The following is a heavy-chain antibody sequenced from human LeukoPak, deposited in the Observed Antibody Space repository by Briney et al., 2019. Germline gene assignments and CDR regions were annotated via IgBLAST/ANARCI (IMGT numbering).Heavy chain of an antibody. CDR1: GFTFSNAW. D-gene: IGHD3-9*01. Sequence: GGSLRLSCAASGFTFSNAWMSWVRQAPGKGLEWVGRIKSKTDGGTTDYAAPVKGRFTISRDDSKNTLYLQMNSLKTEDTAVYYCTRESEDPYYDILTGYYPGPYYFDYWGQGTLVTVSS. V-gene: IGHV3-15*01. CDR3: TRESEDPYYDILTGYYPGPYYFDY. CDR2: IKSKTDGGTT. J-gene: IGHJ4*02.